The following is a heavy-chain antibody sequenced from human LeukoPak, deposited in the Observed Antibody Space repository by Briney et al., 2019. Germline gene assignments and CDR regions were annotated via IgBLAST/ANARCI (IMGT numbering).Heavy chain of an antibody. V-gene: IGHV3-23*01. J-gene: IGHJ6*03. CDR1: GFTFSSYA. D-gene: IGHD2-2*02. CDR2: ISGSGGST. CDR3: AKGSQEDCSSTSCYTWYYYYYMDV. Sequence: PGGSLRLSCAASGFTFSSYAMSWVRQAPGKGLEWVSAISGSGGSTYYADSVKGRFTISRDNSKNTLYLQMNSLRAEDTAVYYCAKGSQEDCSSTSCYTWYYYYYMDVWGKGTTVTVSS.